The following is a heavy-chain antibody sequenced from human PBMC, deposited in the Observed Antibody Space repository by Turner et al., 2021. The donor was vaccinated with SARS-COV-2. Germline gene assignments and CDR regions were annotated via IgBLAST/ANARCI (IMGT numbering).Heavy chain of an antibody. CDR1: GGSFSGYF. D-gene: IGHD3-3*01. J-gene: IGHJ4*02. CDR3: ARGQGWLQPPFGY. V-gene: IGHV4-34*01. Sequence: QVQLQQWGTGLVKPSATLSLTCAVYGGSFSGYFWTWIRQPPGKGLEWIGEINHSGSTNYNPSLKSRVTISVDTSKNQFSLKLSSVTAADTAVYYCARGQGWLQPPFGYWGQGTLVTVSS. CDR2: INHSGST.